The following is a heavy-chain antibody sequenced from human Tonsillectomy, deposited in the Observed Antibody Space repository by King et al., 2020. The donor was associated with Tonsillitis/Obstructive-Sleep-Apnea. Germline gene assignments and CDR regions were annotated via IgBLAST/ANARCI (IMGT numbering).Heavy chain of an antibody. V-gene: IGHV3-53*01. CDR2: IYSGGST. D-gene: IGHD6-13*01. CDR3: ARDRFSSSWYGRYFDY. Sequence: VKLVQSGGGLIQPGGSLRLSCAASGFTVSSNYMSWVRQAPGKGLEWVSVIYSGGSTYYADSVTGRFTISRDNSKNTLYLQMNSLRAEDTAVYYCARDRFSSSWYGRYFDYWGQGTLVTVSS. CDR1: GFTVSSNY. J-gene: IGHJ4*02.